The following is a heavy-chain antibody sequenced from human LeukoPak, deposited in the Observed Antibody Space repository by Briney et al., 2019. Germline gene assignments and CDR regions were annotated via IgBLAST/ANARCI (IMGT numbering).Heavy chain of an antibody. J-gene: IGHJ4*02. CDR2: IKQDGSEK. CDR1: GFTFSSYW. V-gene: IGHV3-7*01. CDR3: ARVDSSGWLLIDY. D-gene: IGHD6-19*01. Sequence: PGGSLRLSCAASGFTFSSYWMSWVRQAPGKGLEWVANIKQDGSEKYYVDSVKGRFTISRDNAKNSLYLQMNSLRAEDTAVYYCARVDSSGWLLIDYRGQGTLVTVSS.